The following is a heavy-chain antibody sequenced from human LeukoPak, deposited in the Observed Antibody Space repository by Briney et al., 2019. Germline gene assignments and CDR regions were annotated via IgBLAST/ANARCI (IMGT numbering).Heavy chain of an antibody. CDR1: GGSISSGGYY. D-gene: IGHD4-23*01. V-gene: IGHV4-30-2*01. Sequence: SETLSLTCTVSGGSISSGGYYWSWIRQPPGKGLEWIGYIYHSGSTYYNPSIKSRVTISVDRSKNQFSLKLSSVTAADTAVYYCAAQGPMTTVVTLFDYWGQGTLVTVSS. J-gene: IGHJ4*02. CDR2: IYHSGST. CDR3: AAQGPMTTVVTLFDY.